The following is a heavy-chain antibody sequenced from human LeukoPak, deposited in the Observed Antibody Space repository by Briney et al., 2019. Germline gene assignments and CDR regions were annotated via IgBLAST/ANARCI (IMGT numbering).Heavy chain of an antibody. CDR2: ISSRGSYR. CDR1: GFIFSNHS. Sequence: GGSLRLSCVVSGFIFSNHSMTWVRQAPGRGLGWVSSISSRGSYRFYADSVKGRFTISRDNASKSLSLQMTSLRGEDTAVYYCVRGSRKLGGMDVWGQGTTVTVSS. J-gene: IGHJ6*02. D-gene: IGHD1-7*01. CDR3: VRGSRKLGGMDV. V-gene: IGHV3-21*01.